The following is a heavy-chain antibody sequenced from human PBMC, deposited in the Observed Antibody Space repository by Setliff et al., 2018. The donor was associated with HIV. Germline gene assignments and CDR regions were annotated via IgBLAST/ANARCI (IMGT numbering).Heavy chain of an antibody. CDR2: ISATAGDT. D-gene: IGHD2-2*03. CDR1: GFSFRTYA. V-gene: IGHV3-23*01. CDR3: SRHLGYCSTTNSC. Sequence: GGSLRLSCAASGFSFRTYAMSWVRQAPGKGLEWVSAISATAGDTYYADSVKGRFTISRDNSKNTLYLQMSSLRGEDTAVYYCSRHLGYCSTTNSCWGQGTPVTVSS. J-gene: IGHJ4*02.